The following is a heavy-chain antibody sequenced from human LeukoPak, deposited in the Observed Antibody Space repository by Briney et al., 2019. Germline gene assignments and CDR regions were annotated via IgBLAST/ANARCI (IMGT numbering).Heavy chain of an antibody. Sequence: PLETLSLTCTVSGDSISTGSHYWGWIRQPPGKGLEWIGSIYFSGSTYYNPSLKSRVTISVNTSKNQFSLNLSSVTAADTAVYYCARETGTVSWGQGTLVTVSS. CDR1: GDSISTGSHY. V-gene: IGHV4-39*01. D-gene: IGHD3-9*01. CDR2: IYFSGST. J-gene: IGHJ5*02. CDR3: ARETGTVS.